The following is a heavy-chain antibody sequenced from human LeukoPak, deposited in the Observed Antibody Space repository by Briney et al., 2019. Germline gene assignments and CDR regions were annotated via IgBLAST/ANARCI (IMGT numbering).Heavy chain of an antibody. D-gene: IGHD4-17*01. V-gene: IGHV1-18*04. J-gene: IGHJ4*02. CDR2: ISGYNGNT. Sequence: ASVKVSCKASGYTFTGYYMHWVRQAPGQGLEWMGWISGYNGNTNYAQKLQGRVTMTTDTSTSTAYMELRSLRSDDTAVYYCARTPADFNTVTPTDVRYWGQGTLVTVSS. CDR3: ARTPADFNTVTPTDVRY. CDR1: GYTFTGYY.